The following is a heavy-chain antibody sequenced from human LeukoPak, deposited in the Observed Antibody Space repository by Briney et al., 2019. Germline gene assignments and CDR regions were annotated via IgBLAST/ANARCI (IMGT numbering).Heavy chain of an antibody. CDR1: GFTFSSYG. V-gene: IGHV3-30*18. CDR3: AKDFDSSGYWYYYYYGMDV. CDR2: ISYDGSNK. D-gene: IGHD3-22*01. Sequence: GRSLRLSCAASGFTFSSYGMHWVRQAPGKGLEWVAVISYDGSNKYYADSVKGRFTISRDNSKNTLYLQMNSLRDEDTAVYYCAKDFDSSGYWYYYYYGMDVWGQGTTVTVSS. J-gene: IGHJ6*02.